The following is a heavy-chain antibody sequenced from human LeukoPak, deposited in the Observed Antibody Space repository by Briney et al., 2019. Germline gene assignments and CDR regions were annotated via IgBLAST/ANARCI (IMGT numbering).Heavy chain of an antibody. CDR1: GGSISSYY. CDR3: ARVGSSGWYWSERPGGDAFDI. V-gene: IGHV4-59*01. J-gene: IGHJ3*02. CDR2: IYYSGST. D-gene: IGHD6-19*01. Sequence: SETLSLTCTVSGGSISSYYWSWIRQPPGKGLEWIGYIYYSGSTNYNPSLKSRVTISVDTSKNQFSLKLSSVTAADTAVYYCARVGSSGWYWSERPGGDAFDIWGQGTMVIVSS.